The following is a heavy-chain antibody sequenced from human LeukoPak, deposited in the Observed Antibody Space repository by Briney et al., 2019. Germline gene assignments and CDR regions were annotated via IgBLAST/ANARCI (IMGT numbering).Heavy chain of an antibody. Sequence: SETLSLTCTVSGGSISSCSYYWVWIRQPPGKWLEWPGSIYYSGITYYNPSLKSRVTISVDTCKNQFYLNLSSVAAADTAVYYCAGQWLVPTALDYSGQGTLVTVSS. J-gene: IGHJ4*02. CDR1: GGSISSCSYY. CDR3: AGQWLVPTALDY. D-gene: IGHD6-19*01. CDR2: IYYSGIT. V-gene: IGHV4-39*01.